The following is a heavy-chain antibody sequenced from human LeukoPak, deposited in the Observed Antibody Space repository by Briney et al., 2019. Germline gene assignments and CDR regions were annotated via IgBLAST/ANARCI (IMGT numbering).Heavy chain of an antibody. V-gene: IGHV3-23*01. J-gene: IGHJ3*02. CDR3: AKFRDSSGYYSQDAFDI. CDR1: GFTFSSYG. Sequence: GGSLRLSCAASGFTFSSYGMSWVRQAPGKGLEWVSAISGSGGSTYYADSVKGRFTISRDNSKNTLYLQMNSLRAEDTAVYYCAKFRDSSGYYSQDAFDIWGQGTMVTVSS. CDR2: ISGSGGST. D-gene: IGHD3-22*01.